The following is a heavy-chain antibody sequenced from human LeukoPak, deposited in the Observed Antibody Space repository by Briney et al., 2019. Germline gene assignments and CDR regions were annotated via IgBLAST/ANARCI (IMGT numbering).Heavy chain of an antibody. CDR2: LIPIFGIA. V-gene: IGHV1-69*04. CDR1: RGSFSSHA. Sequence: SVKVSCEASRGSFSSHAISWVREAPGQGLGWMGKLIPIFGIANYAQTFQSRVTITADKSTSTDYMELSRQRYKDTGVEYCARGDYYSYYCDMDVWGQGTTVSVSS. J-gene: IGHJ6*01. D-gene: IGHD3-16*01. CDR3: ARGDYYSYYCDMDV.